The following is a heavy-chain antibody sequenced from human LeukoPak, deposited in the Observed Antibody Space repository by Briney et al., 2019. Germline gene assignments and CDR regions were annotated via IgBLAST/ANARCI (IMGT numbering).Heavy chain of an antibody. Sequence: SETLSLTCTVSGGSLSSYYWSWIRQPPGKGLEWIGYIYYSGSTNYNPSLKSRVTISVDTSKNQFSLKLSSVTAADTAVYYCARSYCGGDCPPWGQGTLVTVSS. CDR2: IYYSGST. D-gene: IGHD2-21*01. CDR3: ARSYCGGDCPP. CDR1: GGSLSSYY. V-gene: IGHV4-59*01. J-gene: IGHJ5*02.